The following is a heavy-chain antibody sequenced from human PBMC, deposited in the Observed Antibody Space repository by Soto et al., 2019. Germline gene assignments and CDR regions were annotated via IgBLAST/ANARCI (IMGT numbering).Heavy chain of an antibody. V-gene: IGHV1-69*01. J-gene: IGHJ6*02. CDR1: GDMFRNSA. D-gene: IGHD3-10*01. CDR2: IIPLFRKT. CDR3: ARARLSNGDPNIYFFYGLDV. Sequence: QVQLVQSGAEVKSPGSSVKVSCKASGDMFRNSAFTWVRQAPGQGLAWMGVIIPLFRKTNVAQNFQGRVTFTADESTSSLYMEASSLTSEDTAVYYCARARLSNGDPNIYFFYGLDVWGQGTTITVSS.